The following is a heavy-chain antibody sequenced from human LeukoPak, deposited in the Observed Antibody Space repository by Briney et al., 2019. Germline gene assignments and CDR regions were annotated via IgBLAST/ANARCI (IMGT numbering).Heavy chain of an antibody. J-gene: IGHJ4*02. D-gene: IGHD3-3*01. V-gene: IGHV4-34*01. CDR1: GGSFSDYY. CDR3: ARGKKGYYDFWSGYPYFDY. Sequence: SETLSLTCAVYGGSFSDYYWSWIRQPPGKGLEWIGEINHSGSTNYNPSLKSRVTISVETSKNQFSLKLSSVTAADTAVYYCARGKKGYYDFWSGYPYFDYWGQGTLVTVSS. CDR2: INHSGST.